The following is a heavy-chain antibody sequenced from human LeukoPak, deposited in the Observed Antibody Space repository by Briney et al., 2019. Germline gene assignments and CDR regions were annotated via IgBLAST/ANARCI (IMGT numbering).Heavy chain of an antibody. CDR2: IYSGGST. D-gene: IGHD2-2*01. V-gene: IGHV3-53*04. CDR3: ERGGHCSSTRCYALDY. CDR1: GFTVSSNY. Sequence: GWSLRLSCAASGFTVSSNYMSWVRQAPGKGLEWVSVIYSGGSTYYADSVKGRFTISRHNSKNTLYLQMNSLRAEDTAGYYFERGGHCSSTRCYALDYWGQGTLVAVSP. J-gene: IGHJ4*02.